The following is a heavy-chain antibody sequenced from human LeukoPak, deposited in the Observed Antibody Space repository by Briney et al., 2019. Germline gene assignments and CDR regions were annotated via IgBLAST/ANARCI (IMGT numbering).Heavy chain of an antibody. D-gene: IGHD6-19*01. CDR3: ARADSSGWYPRVDY. J-gene: IGHJ4*02. V-gene: IGHV4-39*07. CDR2: IYYSGST. CDR1: GGSISSSSYY. Sequence: SETLSLTCTVSGGSISSSSYYWGWIRQPPGKGLEWIGSIYYSGSTYYNPSLKSRVTISVDMSKNQFSLKLSSVTAADTAVYYCARADSSGWYPRVDYWGQGTLVTVSS.